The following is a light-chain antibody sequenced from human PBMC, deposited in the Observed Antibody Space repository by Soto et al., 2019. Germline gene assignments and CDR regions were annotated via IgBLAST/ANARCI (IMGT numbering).Light chain of an antibody. CDR3: QKYNSPPRT. Sequence: DIQMTQSPSSLSASVGDRVTITCRASQGIRDYLVWYQQKPGKVPKLLIYAASTLQSGVPSRFSGSGSGTDFSLTISSLQAEDVATYYCQKYNSPPRTFGGGTKVEIK. J-gene: IGKJ4*01. V-gene: IGKV1-27*01. CDR2: AAS. CDR1: QGIRDY.